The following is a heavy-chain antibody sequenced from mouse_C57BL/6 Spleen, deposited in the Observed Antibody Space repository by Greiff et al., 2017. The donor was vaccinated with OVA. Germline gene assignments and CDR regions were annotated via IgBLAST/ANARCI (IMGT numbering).Heavy chain of an antibody. J-gene: IGHJ4*01. V-gene: IGHV1-81*01. D-gene: IGHD1-1*01. CDR2: IYPRSGNT. Sequence: VQVVESGAELARPGASVKLSCKASGYTFTSYGISWVKQRTGQGLEWIGEIYPRSGNTYYNEKFKGKATLTADKSSSTAYMELRSLTSEDSAVYFCATVVAPGAMDYWGQGTSVTVSS. CDR3: ATVVAPGAMDY. CDR1: GYTFTSYG.